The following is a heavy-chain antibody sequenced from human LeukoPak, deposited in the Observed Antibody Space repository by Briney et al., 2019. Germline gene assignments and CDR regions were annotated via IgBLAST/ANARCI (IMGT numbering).Heavy chain of an antibody. Sequence: GGSLRLSCAASGFTFSDYYMSWIRQAPGKGLEWVSYISNSGSTIYYADSVKGRFTISRDNAKNSLYPQMNSLRAEDTAVYYCAREDTAMVTVKNWGQGTLVTVSS. CDR1: GFTFSDYY. CDR3: AREDTAMVTVKN. CDR2: ISNSGSTI. J-gene: IGHJ4*02. V-gene: IGHV3-11*01. D-gene: IGHD5-18*01.